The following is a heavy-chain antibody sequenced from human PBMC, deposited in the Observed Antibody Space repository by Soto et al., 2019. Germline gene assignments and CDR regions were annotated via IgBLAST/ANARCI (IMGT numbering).Heavy chain of an antibody. J-gene: IGHJ3*02. Sequence: QVQLVESGGGVVQPGRSLRISCVASGFTFSNYAIHWVRQAPGEGLEGVAVISYDGNNKYYADSVQGRFTIARDNSKNTLSLQMNSLRAEDTAAYYCAQDIGGVRSRVAFDIWGQGTVVTVSS. CDR2: ISYDGNNK. D-gene: IGHD2-8*02. CDR3: AQDIGGVRSRVAFDI. V-gene: IGHV3-30-3*01. CDR1: GFTFSNYA.